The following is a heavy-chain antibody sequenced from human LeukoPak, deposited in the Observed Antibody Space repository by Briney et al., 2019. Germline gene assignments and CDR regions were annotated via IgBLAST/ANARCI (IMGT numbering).Heavy chain of an antibody. CDR3: ARKAKAARPPSAAWYFDL. Sequence: GGSLRLSCAASGFTFSSYSMNWVRQAPGKGLEWVSSISSSSSYIYYADSVKGRFTISRDNAKNSLYLQMNSLRAEDTAVYYCARKAKAARPPSAAWYFDLWGRGTLVTVSS. J-gene: IGHJ2*01. CDR2: ISSSSSYI. V-gene: IGHV3-21*01. CDR1: GFTFSSYS. D-gene: IGHD6-6*01.